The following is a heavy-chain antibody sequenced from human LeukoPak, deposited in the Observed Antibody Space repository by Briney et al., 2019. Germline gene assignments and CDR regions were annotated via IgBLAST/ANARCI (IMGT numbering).Heavy chain of an antibody. V-gene: IGHV4-61*02. Sequence: PSQTLSLTCTVSGGSISSGSYYWSWIRQPAGKGLEWIGRMRTSGSTNYNSSLKSRVTISVDTSKNQFSLKLSSVTAADTAVYYCARRQQEYYDYVWGSYHPGDDAFDIWGQGTMVTVSS. J-gene: IGHJ3*02. CDR2: MRTSGST. D-gene: IGHD3-16*02. CDR3: ARRQQEYYDYVWGSYHPGDDAFDI. CDR1: GGSISSGSYY.